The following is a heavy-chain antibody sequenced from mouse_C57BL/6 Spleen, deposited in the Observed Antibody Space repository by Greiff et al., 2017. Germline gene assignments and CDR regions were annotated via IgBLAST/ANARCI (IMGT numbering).Heavy chain of an antibody. D-gene: IGHD3-2*01. Sequence: EVQLHQSGPELVKPGASVKISCKASGYTFTDYYMNWVKQSHGKSLEWIGDINPNNGGTSYNQKFKGKATLTVDKSSSTAYMELRSLTSEDSAVYYCARGLDSPDYWGQGTTLTVSS. V-gene: IGHV1-26*01. CDR2: INPNNGGT. CDR1: GYTFTDYY. J-gene: IGHJ2*01. CDR3: ARGLDSPDY.